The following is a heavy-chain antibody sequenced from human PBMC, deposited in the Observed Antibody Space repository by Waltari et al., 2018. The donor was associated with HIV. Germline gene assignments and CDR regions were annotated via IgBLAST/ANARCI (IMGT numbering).Heavy chain of an antibody. D-gene: IGHD2-2*01. CDR3: ARRGDGFNQHARLDH. CDR2: MYNSGTT. CDR1: GGSITRNDFY. V-gene: IGHV4-39*01. J-gene: IGHJ4*02. Sequence: QLHLQESGPGLVKPSETLALTCTVSGGSITRNDFYWAWIRQPPGMGLEWIGLMYNSGTTDYNPSLKSRVSMSRDTSKNRFSLRLHSVTAADTAIYYCARRGDGFNQHARLDHWGPGTLVTVSS.